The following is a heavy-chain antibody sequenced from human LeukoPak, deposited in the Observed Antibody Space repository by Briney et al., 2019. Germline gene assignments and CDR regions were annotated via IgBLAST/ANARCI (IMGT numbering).Heavy chain of an antibody. Sequence: YPGGSLRLSCAASGVTLSNYGMHWVRQAPGKGLEWVAVISYDGSAKYYSDSVKGRFTISRDNSQNTLYLQMNSLRAEDTAIYYCAKESGKRSYGAYFDYWGQGTLVTVSS. CDR2: ISYDGSAK. D-gene: IGHD4-17*01. J-gene: IGHJ4*02. V-gene: IGHV3-30*18. CDR1: GVTLSNYG. CDR3: AKESGKRSYGAYFDY.